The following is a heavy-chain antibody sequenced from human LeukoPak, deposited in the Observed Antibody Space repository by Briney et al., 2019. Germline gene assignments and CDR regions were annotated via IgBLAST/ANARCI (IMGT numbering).Heavy chain of an antibody. CDR2: IIPIFGTA. Sequence: SVKVSCKASGGSFSSHAISWVRQAPGQGLEWMGGIIPIFGTANYAQKFQGRVTITADESTSTAYMELSSLRSEDTAVYYCARLKLQYYYDSSGRGGYFDYWGQGTLVTVSS. CDR1: GGSFSSHA. V-gene: IGHV1-69*13. CDR3: ARLKLQYYYDSSGRGGYFDY. D-gene: IGHD3-22*01. J-gene: IGHJ4*02.